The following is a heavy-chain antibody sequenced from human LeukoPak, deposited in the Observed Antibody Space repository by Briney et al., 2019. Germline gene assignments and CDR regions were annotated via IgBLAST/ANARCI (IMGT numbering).Heavy chain of an antibody. CDR1: GGSIRSGDYY. D-gene: IGHD1-26*01. CDR2: IYYSGST. V-gene: IGHV4-30-4*08. CDR3: GGGGELLPQNDY. Sequence: SQTLSLTCTVSGGSIRSGDYYWSWIRQPPGKGLEWIGYIYYSGSTYYNPSLKSRVTISVDTSKNQFSLKLSPVTAADTAVYYCGGGGELLPQNDYWGQGTLVTVSS. J-gene: IGHJ4*02.